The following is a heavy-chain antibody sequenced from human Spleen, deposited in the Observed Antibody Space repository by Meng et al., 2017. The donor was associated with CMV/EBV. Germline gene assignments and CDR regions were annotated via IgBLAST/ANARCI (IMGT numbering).Heavy chain of an antibody. CDR2: IYHTGNT. V-gene: IGHV4-39*07. J-gene: IGHJ4*02. CDR1: GGSVSSGSYY. Sequence: SETLSLTCTVSGGSVSSGSYYWSWIRQPPGKGLEWIGSIYHTGNTYYNPSLKSRVTISVDTSKNQFSLILSSVTAADMAVYYCARARFDHWGLGTLVTVSS. CDR3: ARARFDH.